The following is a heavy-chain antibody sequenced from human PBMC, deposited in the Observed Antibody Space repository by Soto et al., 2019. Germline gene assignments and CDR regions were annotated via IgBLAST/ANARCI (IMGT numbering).Heavy chain of an antibody. CDR1: GDSISSYY. J-gene: IGHJ4*02. V-gene: IGHV4-59*01. CDR3: ALRSMAVVPEY. D-gene: IGHD3-22*01. CDR2: LYYGRSA. Sequence: QVQLQESGPGLVKPSETLSLTCAVSGDSISSYYCMWIRQPPGKGLESIGYLYYGRSANYNPALKSRVTLSVDKSTSQCSLTLSSRTAADTAVYYCALRSMAVVPEYWGQGTLVTVSS.